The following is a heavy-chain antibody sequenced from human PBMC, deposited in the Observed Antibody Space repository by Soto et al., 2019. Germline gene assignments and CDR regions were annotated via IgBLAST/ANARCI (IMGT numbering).Heavy chain of an antibody. D-gene: IGHD5-12*01. CDR1: GFTFSSYG. CDR3: ARETIRDGYNYEYFQH. V-gene: IGHV3-33*01. Sequence: QVQLVESGGGVVQPGRSLRLSCAASGFTFSSYGMHWVRQAPGKGLEWVAVIWYDGSNKYYADSVKGRFTISRDNSKNTLDLQMNSLRAEDTAVYYCARETIRDGYNYEYFQHCGQGTLGTVSS. J-gene: IGHJ1*01. CDR2: IWYDGSNK.